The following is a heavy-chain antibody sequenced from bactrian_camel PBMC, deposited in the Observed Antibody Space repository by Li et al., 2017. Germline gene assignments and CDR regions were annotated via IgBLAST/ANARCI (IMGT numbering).Heavy chain of an antibody. Sequence: VQLVESGGGSVQAGGSLRLSCKHSGFSFEDSDIGWSRQAPGNVCELVAVMSGDGSTEYTESVKGRFHISQDDAKKTVYLQMNSLQPDDAGLYYCAAEPKGSRRWVGYAWKCQGQGTQVTVS. V-gene: IGHV3S55*01. CDR1: GFSFEDSD. D-gene: IGHD3*01. CDR2: MSGDGST. J-gene: IGHJ4*01.